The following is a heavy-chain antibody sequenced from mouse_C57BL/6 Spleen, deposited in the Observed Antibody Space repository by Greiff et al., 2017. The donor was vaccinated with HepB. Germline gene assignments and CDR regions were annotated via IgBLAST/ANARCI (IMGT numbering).Heavy chain of an antibody. D-gene: IGHD4-1*01. J-gene: IGHJ2*01. Sequence: EVHLVESEGGLVQPGSSMKLSCTASGFTFSDYYMAWVRQVPEKGLEWVANINYDGSSTYYLDSLKSRFIISRDNAKNILYLQMSRLKSEDTATYYCARERTGTFDYWGQGTTLTVSS. CDR1: GFTFSDYY. CDR2: INYDGSST. CDR3: ARERTGTFDY. V-gene: IGHV5-16*01.